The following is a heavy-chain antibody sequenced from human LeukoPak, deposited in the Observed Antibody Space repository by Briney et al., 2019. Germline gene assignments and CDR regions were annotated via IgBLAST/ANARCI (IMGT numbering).Heavy chain of an antibody. CDR1: KFSFSDYA. D-gene: IGHD2-21*02. Sequence: GGSLRLSCAASKFSFSDYAMHWVRQAPGKGLEWVAIISFDGSNKNYADSVKGRFTISRDNSKNTLYLQMNSLRAEDTAVYYCAKDLIVVVTAITGDIWGQGTMVTVSS. V-gene: IGHV3-30-3*01. CDR2: ISFDGSNK. CDR3: AKDLIVVVTAITGDI. J-gene: IGHJ3*02.